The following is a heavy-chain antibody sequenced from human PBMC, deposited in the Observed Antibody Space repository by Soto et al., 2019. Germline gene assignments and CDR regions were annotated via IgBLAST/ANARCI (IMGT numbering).Heavy chain of an antibody. CDR1: GFTFDSYG. V-gene: IGHV3-30*18. CDR2: ISSDGNNK. D-gene: IGHD4-17*01. J-gene: IGHJ5*02. CDR3: AKDLLPNTVTTCGS. Sequence: QVQLVESGGGVVQPGRSLRLSCAASGFTFDSYGMHWVRQAPGKGLEWVAVISSDGNNKYYADSVKGRFTISRDNFKNTLYLQMSSLRGDDTAVYYCAKDLLPNTVTTCGSWGQGTLVTVSS.